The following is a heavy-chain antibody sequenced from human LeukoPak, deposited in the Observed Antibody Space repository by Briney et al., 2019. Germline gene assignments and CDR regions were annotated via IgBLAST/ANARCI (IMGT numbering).Heavy chain of an antibody. CDR2: IIPIFGTA. Sequence: SVKVSCKASGGTFSSYAISWVRQAPGQGLEWMGGIIPIFGTANYAQKFQGRVTITADESTSTAYMELSSLRSDDTAVYYFAREGTMVRGVVNYYYMDVWGKGTTVTVSS. CDR1: GGTFSSYA. CDR3: AREGTMVRGVVNYYYMDV. J-gene: IGHJ6*03. V-gene: IGHV1-69*13. D-gene: IGHD3-10*01.